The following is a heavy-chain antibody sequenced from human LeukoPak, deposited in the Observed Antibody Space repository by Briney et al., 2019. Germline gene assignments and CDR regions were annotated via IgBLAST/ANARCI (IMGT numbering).Heavy chain of an antibody. CDR2: ISSSSSYI. V-gene: IGHV3-21*01. J-gene: IGHJ3*02. CDR3: ARAHYDSSGYNPRDDAFYI. CDR1: GFTFSSYS. D-gene: IGHD3-22*01. Sequence: GGSLRLSCAPSGFTFSSYSMNWVRQAPGGGLEWVSSISSSSSYIYHAHSVEGRFTLSRDNAKNSLYLQMNSLSGKDTAVYYCARAHYDSSGYNPRDDAFYICGHGKLVTVSS.